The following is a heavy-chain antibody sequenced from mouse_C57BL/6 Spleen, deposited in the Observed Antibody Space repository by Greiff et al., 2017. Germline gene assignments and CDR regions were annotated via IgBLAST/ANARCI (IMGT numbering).Heavy chain of an antibody. D-gene: IGHD2-2*01. CDR3: AMFYGYEGYFDV. CDR1: GYSITSGYY. J-gene: IGHJ1*03. CDR2: ISYDGSN. V-gene: IGHV3-6*01. Sequence: VQLQQSGPGLVKPSQSLSLTCSVTGYSITSGYYWNWIRQFPGNKLEWMGYISYDGSNNYNPSLKNRISITRDTSKNQFFLKLNSVTTEDTATFYCAMFYGYEGYFDVWGTGTTVTVSS.